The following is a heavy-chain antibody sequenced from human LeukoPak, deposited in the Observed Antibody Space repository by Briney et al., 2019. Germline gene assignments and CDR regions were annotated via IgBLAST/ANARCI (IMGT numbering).Heavy chain of an antibody. CDR2: FDPEDGET. Sequence: ASVKVSCKVSGYTLTELSMHWVRQAPGKGLEWIGGFDPEDGETIYAQKFQGRVTMTEDTSTDTAYMELSSLRSEDTAVYYCATRPSYCSSTSCYQGDWFDPWGQGTLVTVSS. D-gene: IGHD2-2*01. CDR1: GYTLTELS. V-gene: IGHV1-24*01. J-gene: IGHJ5*02. CDR3: ATRPSYCSSTSCYQGDWFDP.